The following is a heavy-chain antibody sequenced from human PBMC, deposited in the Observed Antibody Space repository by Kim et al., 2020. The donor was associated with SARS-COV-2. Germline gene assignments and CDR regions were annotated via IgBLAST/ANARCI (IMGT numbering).Heavy chain of an antibody. D-gene: IGHD6-19*01. V-gene: IGHV3-23*01. J-gene: IGHJ1*01. CDR1: GFTFSSYA. CDR3: AKVFGSGWYVRYFQH. Sequence: GGSLRLSCAASGFTFSSYAMSWVRQAPGKGLEWVSAISGSGGSTYYADSVKGRFTISRDNSKNTLYLQMNSLRAEDTAVYYCAKVFGSGWYVRYFQHCGQGTLVTVSS. CDR2: ISGSGGST.